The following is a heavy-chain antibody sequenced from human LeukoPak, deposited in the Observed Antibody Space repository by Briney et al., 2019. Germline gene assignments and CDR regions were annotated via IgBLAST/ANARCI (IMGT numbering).Heavy chain of an antibody. D-gene: IGHD2-2*02. Sequence: GGSLRLSCAASGFSCSNYAMSWVRQAPGKGLEWVSPISAGDGNTYYADSVQGRFTFSRDNSRNTLYLQMNSLRAEDTAIYYCAKGIYCTSTNCYTPSDHWGQGTLVTVSS. V-gene: IGHV3-23*01. J-gene: IGHJ4*02. CDR2: ISAGDGNT. CDR3: AKGIYCTSTNCYTPSDH. CDR1: GFSCSNYA.